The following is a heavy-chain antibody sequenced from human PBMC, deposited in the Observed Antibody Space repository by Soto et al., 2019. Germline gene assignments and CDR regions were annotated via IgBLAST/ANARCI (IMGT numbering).Heavy chain of an antibody. CDR3: VSXQQVAGTHYYYYYAMDV. CDR2: IIPFFGTA. D-gene: IGHD6-13*01. Sequence: SVKVSCNASGGTFGSYSISWVRQAPGQGLEWMGGIIPFFGTANYAQKFQGRVTITADESTSTAYMELSSLRSEDTAVYYCVSXQQVAGTHYYYYYAMDVWGQGTTVTVSS. J-gene: IGHJ6*02. V-gene: IGHV1-69*13. CDR1: GGTFGSYS.